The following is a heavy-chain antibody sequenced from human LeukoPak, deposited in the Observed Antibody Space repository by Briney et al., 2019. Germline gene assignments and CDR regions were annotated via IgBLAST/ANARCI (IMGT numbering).Heavy chain of an antibody. V-gene: IGHV4-59*02. CDR3: ARIQSSSSPFDY. CDR2: IYYSGTT. J-gene: IGHJ4*02. CDR1: GGSVSSNY. Sequence: SETLSLTCTVSGGSVSSNYWSWIRQPPGKGLEWIGYIYYSGTTTYNPSLESRFTISVDTSKNQSSLRLSSVTAADTAVYYCARIQSSSSPFDYWGQGTLVTVSS. D-gene: IGHD2-2*01.